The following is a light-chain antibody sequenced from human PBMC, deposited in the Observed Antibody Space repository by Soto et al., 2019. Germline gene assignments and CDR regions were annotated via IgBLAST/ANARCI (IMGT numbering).Light chain of an antibody. V-gene: IGKV1-5*01. Sequence: DIQMTQSPSTLSASVGDRVTITCRASQSISTWVAWYQQRPGKAPNLLIFDASALKSGVPSRFSGSGSGTEFTLTISSLQPDDFAIYYCQQYDSYSWTFGQGTRVEVK. CDR3: QQYDSYSWT. J-gene: IGKJ1*01. CDR2: DAS. CDR1: QSISTW.